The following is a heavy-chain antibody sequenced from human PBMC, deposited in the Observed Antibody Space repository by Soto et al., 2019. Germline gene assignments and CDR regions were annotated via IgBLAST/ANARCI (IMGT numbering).Heavy chain of an antibody. CDR3: ARVSPRDLVRGSCGI. D-gene: IGHD2-21*01. Sequence: QAQLVQSGAEVKKPGASANISCKASGYTFTRYNLHWVRQAPGQGVAWMGIIDTRGGSTDYTQRFHGRVTITRDTSTGTVYMHRSSLGSEDTAIYYCARVSPRDLVRGSCGIWGQGTRVTVSS. V-gene: IGHV1-46*01. J-gene: IGHJ3*01. CDR1: GYTFTRYN. CDR2: IDTRGGST.